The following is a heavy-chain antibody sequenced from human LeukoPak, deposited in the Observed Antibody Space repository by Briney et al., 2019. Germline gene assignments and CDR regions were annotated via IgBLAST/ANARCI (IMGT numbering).Heavy chain of an antibody. J-gene: IGHJ3*02. CDR1: GYTFTSYA. D-gene: IGHD3-22*01. CDR2: INAGDGTT. Sequence: GASVKVSCKASGYTFTSYAMHWVRQAPGQRLEWLGLINAGDGTTKYSQEFQGRVSITRDTSANTAYLELSSLRSEDTAVYYRANKKGSGYYDAFDIWGQGTMVTVSS. CDR3: ANKKGSGYYDAFDI. V-gene: IGHV1-3*03.